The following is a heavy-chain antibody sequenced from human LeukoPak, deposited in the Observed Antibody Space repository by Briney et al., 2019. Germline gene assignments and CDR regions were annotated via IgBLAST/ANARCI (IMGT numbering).Heavy chain of an antibody. D-gene: IGHD6-6*01. CDR1: GFTFSSYS. CDR2: ITTSSSTI. V-gene: IGHV3-48*02. J-gene: IGHJ4*02. Sequence: QSGGSLRLSCAASGFTFSSYSMNWARQAPGKGLEWVSFITTSSSTIYYADSVKGRFTISRDNAKNSLYLQVNSLRDEDTAVYYCARVRSSYYFDYWGQGTLVTVSS. CDR3: ARVRSSYYFDY.